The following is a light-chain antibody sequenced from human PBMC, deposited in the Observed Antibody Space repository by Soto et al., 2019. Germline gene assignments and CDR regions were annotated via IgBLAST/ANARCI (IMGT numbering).Light chain of an antibody. V-gene: IGLV2-11*01. Sequence: QSALTQPRSVSGSPGQSVTISCTGTSSDVGYYNYVSWYQQYPGKAPKLMIYDVSGRPSGVPDRFSGSKSGNTASLTISGLQAEDEAYYYRCSYVGSFIFVFRTGTKVTVL. J-gene: IGLJ1*01. CDR3: CSYVGSFIFV. CDR1: SSDVGYYNY. CDR2: DVS.